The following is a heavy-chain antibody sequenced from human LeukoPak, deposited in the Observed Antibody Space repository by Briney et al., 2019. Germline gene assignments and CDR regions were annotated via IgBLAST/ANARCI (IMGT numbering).Heavy chain of an antibody. J-gene: IGHJ3*02. Sequence: GASVKVSCKASGYTFTRYYMHWVRQAPGQGLEWMGWINPNGGGTNYAQKFQGRVTMTRDTSISTAYMELSRLRSDDTAVYYCARVKVGLLEMATITGNDAFDIWGQGTMVTVSS. V-gene: IGHV1-2*02. CDR2: INPNGGGT. CDR1: GYTFTRYY. CDR3: ARVKVGLLEMATITGNDAFDI. D-gene: IGHD5-24*01.